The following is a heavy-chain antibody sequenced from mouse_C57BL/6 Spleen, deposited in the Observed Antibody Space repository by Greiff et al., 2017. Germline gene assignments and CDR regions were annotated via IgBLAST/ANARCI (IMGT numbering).Heavy chain of an antibody. CDR1: GYTFTDHT. V-gene: IGHV1-78*01. Sequence: QVQLKQSDAELVKPGASVKISCKVSGYTFTDHTIHWMKQRPEQGLEWIGYIYPRDGSTKYNEKFKGKATLTADKSSSTAYMQLNSLTSEDSAVYFCARGGIHYYGSSYDWYFDVWGTGTTVTVSS. CDR3: ARGGIHYYGSSYDWYFDV. D-gene: IGHD1-1*01. CDR2: IYPRDGST. J-gene: IGHJ1*03.